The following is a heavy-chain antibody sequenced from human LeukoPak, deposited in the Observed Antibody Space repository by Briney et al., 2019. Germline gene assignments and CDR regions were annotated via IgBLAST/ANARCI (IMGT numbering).Heavy chain of an antibody. CDR3: AREEYYYDSSGYSMWYFQH. J-gene: IGHJ1*01. D-gene: IGHD3-22*01. CDR1: GFTVSSNY. V-gene: IGHV3-53*01. CDR2: IYSGGST. Sequence: GRSLRLSCAASGFTVSSNYMSWVRQAPGKGLEWVSVIYSGGSTYYADSVKGRFTISRDNSKNTLYLQMNSLRAEDTAVYYCAREEYYYDSSGYSMWYFQHWGQGTLVTVSS.